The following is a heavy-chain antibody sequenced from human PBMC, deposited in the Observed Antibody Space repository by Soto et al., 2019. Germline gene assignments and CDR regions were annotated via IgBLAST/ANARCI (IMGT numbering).Heavy chain of an antibody. CDR1: GYTFTSYG. Sequence: QVQLVQSGAEVKKPGASVKVSCKASGYTFTSYGISWVRQAPGQGLEWMGWISAYNGNTNYAQKLQGRVTMTTDTSTSTAYMKMRSLRSDDTAVYYCARDSAWLSRYDWAYYFDYWGEGTLIAVSS. V-gene: IGHV1-18*01. D-gene: IGHD5-12*01. J-gene: IGHJ4*02. CDR3: ARDSAWLSRYDWAYYFDY. CDR2: ISAYNGNT.